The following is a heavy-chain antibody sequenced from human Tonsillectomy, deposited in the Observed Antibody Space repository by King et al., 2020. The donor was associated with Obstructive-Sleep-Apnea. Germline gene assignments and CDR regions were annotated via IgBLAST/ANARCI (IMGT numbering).Heavy chain of an antibody. V-gene: IGHV3-23*04. Sequence: VQLVEAGGGLLQPGGSLRLSCAASGFTFSSYAMNWVRQAPGKGLEWVSAISGSGGSTYYADSVKGRFTISRDNSKKTLYLQMNSLRAEDTAVYYCAQDRHPYGAPYYFDYWGQGTLVTVSS. CDR1: GFTFSSYA. D-gene: IGHD4-17*01. CDR2: ISGSGGST. CDR3: AQDRHPYGAPYYFDY. J-gene: IGHJ4*02.